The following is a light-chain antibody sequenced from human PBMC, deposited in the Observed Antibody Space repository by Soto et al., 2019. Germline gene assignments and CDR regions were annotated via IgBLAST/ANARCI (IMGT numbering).Light chain of an antibody. CDR1: QSISTY. CDR2: GAS. CDR3: QQRTGWLT. J-gene: IGKJ4*01. V-gene: IGKV3-11*01. Sequence: EIVLTQSPATLSLSPGERATLSCRASQSISTYLAWHQQKPGQAPRLLIYGASNRATGIPARFSGSGSGTDFTLTISSLEPEDFAVYYCQQRTGWLTFGGGTKVEIK.